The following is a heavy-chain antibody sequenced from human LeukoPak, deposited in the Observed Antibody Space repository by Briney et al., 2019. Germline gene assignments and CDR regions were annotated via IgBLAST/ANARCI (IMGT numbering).Heavy chain of an antibody. J-gene: IGHJ3*02. D-gene: IGHD3-22*01. CDR3: ARGPYSYDSSGAFDI. V-gene: IGHV4-59*08. Sequence: SETLSLTCSVSGASINTHYWSWIRQPPGKGLEWIGHSFYTGSTKYNPSLKSRVTISVDTSKNQFSLKLSSVTAADTAVYFCARGPYSYDSSGAFDIWGQGTMVTVSS. CDR1: GASINTHY. CDR2: SFYTGST.